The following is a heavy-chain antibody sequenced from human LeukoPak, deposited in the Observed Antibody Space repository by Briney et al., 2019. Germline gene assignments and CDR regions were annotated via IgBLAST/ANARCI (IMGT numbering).Heavy chain of an antibody. D-gene: IGHD4-17*01. V-gene: IGHV4-39*07. CDR3: ARAQTRWETTGFYFDY. CDR1: GDSISSSSYY. Sequence: SETLSLTCTVSGDSISSSSYYWGWIRQPPGKGLEWIGEINHSGSTNYNPSLKSRATISVDTSKNQFSLKVISVTAADTAVYYCARAQTRWETTGFYFDYWGQGTLVTVSS. J-gene: IGHJ4*02. CDR2: INHSGST.